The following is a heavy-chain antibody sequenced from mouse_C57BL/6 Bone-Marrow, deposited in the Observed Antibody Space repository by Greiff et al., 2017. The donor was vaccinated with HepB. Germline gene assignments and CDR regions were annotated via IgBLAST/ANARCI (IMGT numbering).Heavy chain of an antibody. CDR2: INPSSGYT. Sequence: QVQLQQSGAELARPGASVKMSCKASGYTFTSYTMHWVKQRPGQGLEWIGYINPSSGYTKYNQKFKDKATLAADKSSSTAYMQLSSRTSEDSAVYYWERYLDYWGQGTTLTVSS. D-gene: IGHD5-1*01. CDR1: GYTFTSYT. J-gene: IGHJ2*01. V-gene: IGHV1-4*01. CDR3: ERYLDY.